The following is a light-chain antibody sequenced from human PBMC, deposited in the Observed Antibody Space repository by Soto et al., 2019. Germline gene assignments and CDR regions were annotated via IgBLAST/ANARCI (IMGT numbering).Light chain of an antibody. CDR2: DAS. Sequence: DIQMTQSPSTLSASVGDRVTITCRASQSISSWLAWYQQKPGKAPKLLIYDASSLESGVPSRFSGSGSGTELTLTISSLQPDDFATYSCQQYNSYSPLTFGGGTKVEIK. J-gene: IGKJ4*01. CDR3: QQYNSYSPLT. CDR1: QSISSW. V-gene: IGKV1-5*01.